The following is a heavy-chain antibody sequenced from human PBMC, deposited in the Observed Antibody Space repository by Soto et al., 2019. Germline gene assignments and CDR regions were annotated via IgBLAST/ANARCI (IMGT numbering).Heavy chain of an antibody. D-gene: IGHD1-26*01. Sequence: VQLLESGGGLVQPGGSLRLSCAASGFTFSSYAMTWVRQAPGKGLEWVAAISGSGGNTYYADSVTGRFTISRDNSKKMVYLHMKSLRDEDTAVYYCAKGTYSNRIGANWFDPWGQGTLVTVSS. J-gene: IGHJ5*02. V-gene: IGHV3-23*01. CDR1: GFTFSSYA. CDR3: AKGTYSNRIGANWFDP. CDR2: ISGSGGNT.